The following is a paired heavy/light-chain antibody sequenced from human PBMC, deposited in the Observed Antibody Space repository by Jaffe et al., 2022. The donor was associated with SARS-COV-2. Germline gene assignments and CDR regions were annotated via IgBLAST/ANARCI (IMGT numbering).Heavy chain of an antibody. J-gene: IGHJ3*02. CDR2: ISGRGGNT. D-gene: IGHD6-6*01. Sequence: EVQLLESGGGLVQPGGSLRLSCAASGFTFSTFAMSWVRQAPGKGLEWVSGISGRGGNTYYADSVKGRFTISRDNSKNTLYLQMISLRAEDTAVYFCAKDRPDAFDIWGQGTMVTVS. CDR3: AKDRPDAFDI. CDR1: GFTFSTFA. V-gene: IGHV3-23*01.
Light chain of an antibody. CDR2: DVS. CDR3: CSNAGTYIWV. J-gene: IGLJ3*02. CDR1: SSDVGGYNY. V-gene: IGLV2-11*01. Sequence: QSALTQPRSVSGSPGQSVTISCTGTSSDVGGYNYVSWYQQHPGKAPQLMIYDVSKRPSGVPDRFSASKSGNTASLTISGLQAEDEADYYCCSNAGTYIWVFGGGTKLTVL.